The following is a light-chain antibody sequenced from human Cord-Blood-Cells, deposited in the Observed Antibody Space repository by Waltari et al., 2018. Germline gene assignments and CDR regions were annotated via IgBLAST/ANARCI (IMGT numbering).Light chain of an antibody. CDR2: WAS. CDR1: QSVLYSSNNKND. CDR3: QQYYSTPWT. J-gene: IGKJ1*01. Sequence: DIVMTQSPDSLAVSLGEGATINCKSSQSVLYSSNNKNDLAWYQQKPGQPPKLLIYWASTRESGVPDRFRGSGSGTDFTLTISSLQAEDVAVYYCQQYYSTPWTFGQGTKVEIK. V-gene: IGKV4-1*01.